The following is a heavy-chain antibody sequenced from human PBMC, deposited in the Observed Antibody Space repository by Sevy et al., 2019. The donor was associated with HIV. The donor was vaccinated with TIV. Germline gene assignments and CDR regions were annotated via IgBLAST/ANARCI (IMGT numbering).Heavy chain of an antibody. CDR1: CGSISSSSYY. D-gene: IGHD6-13*01. CDR3: ARQKNGYSSSWYGGYYFDY. V-gene: IGHV4-39*01. Sequence: ETLSLTCTVSCGSISSSSYYWGWIRQPPGKGLEWIGSIYYSGSTYYNPSLKSRVTISVDTSKNQFSLKLSSVTAADTAVYYCARQKNGYSSSWYGGYYFDYWGQGTLVTVSS. J-gene: IGHJ4*02. CDR2: IYYSGST.